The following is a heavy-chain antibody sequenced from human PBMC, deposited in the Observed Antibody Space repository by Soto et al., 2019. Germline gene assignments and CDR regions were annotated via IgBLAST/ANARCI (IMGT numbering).Heavy chain of an antibody. CDR2: IIPIFGTA. D-gene: IGHD1-26*01. CDR3: ARVSPNVVGATAEDDYFDY. V-gene: IGHV1-69*13. J-gene: IGHJ4*02. CDR1: GGTFSSYA. Sequence: SVKVSCKASGGTFSSYAISWVRQAPGQGLEWMGGIIPIFGTANYAQKFQGRVTITADESTSTVYMELSSLRSEDTAVYYCARVSPNVVGATAEDDYFDYWGQGTLVTVSS.